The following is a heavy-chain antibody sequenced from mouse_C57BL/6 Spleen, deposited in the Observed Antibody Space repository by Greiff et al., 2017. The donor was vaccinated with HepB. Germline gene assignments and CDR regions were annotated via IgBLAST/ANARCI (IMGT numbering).Heavy chain of an antibody. J-gene: IGHJ2*01. D-gene: IGHD2-4*01. CDR1: GFTFSSYA. CDR3: ARGGPYDYPYYFDY. Sequence: EVQVVESGGGLVKPGGSLKLSCAASGFTFSSYAMSWVRQTPEKRLEWVATISDGGSYTYYPDNVKGRFTISRDNAKNNLYLQMSHLKSEDTAMYYCARGGPYDYPYYFDYWGQGTTLTVSS. CDR2: ISDGGSYT. V-gene: IGHV5-4*01.